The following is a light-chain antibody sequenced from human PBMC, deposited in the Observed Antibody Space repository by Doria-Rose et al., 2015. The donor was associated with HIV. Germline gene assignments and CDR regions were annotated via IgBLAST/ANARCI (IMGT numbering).Light chain of an antibody. Sequence: EIVMTQSPGTLSLSPGERATLSCRASQSFSSTYLAWYRQKPGQAPSLLIYDVSTRATGIPDRFSASGSGTDFTLTINRLEPEDLALYYCHQYGTSWTFGQGTKVEI. J-gene: IGKJ1*01. CDR2: DVS. CDR3: HQYGTSWT. CDR1: QSFSSTY. V-gene: IGKV3-20*01.